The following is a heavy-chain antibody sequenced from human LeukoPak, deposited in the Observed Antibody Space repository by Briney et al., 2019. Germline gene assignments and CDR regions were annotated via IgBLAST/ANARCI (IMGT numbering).Heavy chain of an antibody. J-gene: IGHJ4*02. CDR3: AREWLQYTLDY. CDR1: GYTFTSYY. D-gene: IGHD5-24*01. Sequence: ASVKVTCKASGYTFTSYYMHWVRQAPGQGLEWMGIINPSGGSTSYAQKFQGRVTMTRDTSTSTVYMELSSLRSEDTAVYYCAREWLQYTLDYWGQGTLVTVSS. V-gene: IGHV1-46*01. CDR2: INPSGGST.